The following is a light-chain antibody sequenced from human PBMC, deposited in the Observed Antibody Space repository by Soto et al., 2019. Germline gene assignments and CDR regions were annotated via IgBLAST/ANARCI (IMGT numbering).Light chain of an antibody. V-gene: IGKV1-39*01. CDR2: AAS. CDR3: QQTYRTPST. J-gene: IGKJ2*01. Sequence: DIQMTQSPSSLSASVGDRVTITCRASRSIGAYLHWYHQKPGKAPKVLIYAASNLQSGVPSRFSGGGSGTDFTLTISSLQPEDSGTYYCQQTYRTPSTFSQGTKLEIK. CDR1: RSIGAY.